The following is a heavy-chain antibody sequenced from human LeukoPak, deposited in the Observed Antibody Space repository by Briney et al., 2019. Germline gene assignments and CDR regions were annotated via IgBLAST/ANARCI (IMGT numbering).Heavy chain of an antibody. J-gene: IGHJ4*02. D-gene: IGHD3-3*01. V-gene: IGHV3-30*18. CDR1: GFTFSSYG. Sequence: GGPLRLSCAASGFTFSSYGMHWVRQAPGKGLEWVAVKYYADSVKGRFTISRDNSKSTLYLQMNSLRAEDTAVYYCAKDYNSEWLSEIDYWGQGTLVTVSS. CDR3: AKDYNSEWLSEIDY. CDR2: K.